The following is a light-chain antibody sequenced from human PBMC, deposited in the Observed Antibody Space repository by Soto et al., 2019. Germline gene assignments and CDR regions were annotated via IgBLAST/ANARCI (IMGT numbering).Light chain of an antibody. Sequence: QSALTQPASVSGSPGQSIAISCTGTSSDVGSYNSVSWYQQHPGKAPTAIIYEAYRRPSGVSPRFSGSKSGNTASLTISGLQAEDEADYYCTSFAPGRIYVFGSGTKVT. CDR2: EAY. V-gene: IGLV2-23*01. CDR1: SSDVGSYNS. J-gene: IGLJ1*01. CDR3: TSFAPGRIYV.